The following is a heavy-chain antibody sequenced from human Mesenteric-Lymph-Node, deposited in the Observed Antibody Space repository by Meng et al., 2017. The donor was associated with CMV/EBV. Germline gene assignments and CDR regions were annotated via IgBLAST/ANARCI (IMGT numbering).Heavy chain of an antibody. Sequence: SVKVSCKASGGTFSSYAISWVRQAPGQGLEWMGGIIPIFGTANYAQKFQGRVTITTDESTSTAYMELSSLRSEDTAVYYCASGDIVVVPAAGNYYYYGMDVWGQGTTVTVSS. CDR2: IIPIFGTA. CDR1: GGTFSSYA. CDR3: ASGDIVVVPAAGNYYYYGMDV. V-gene: IGHV1-69*05. J-gene: IGHJ6*02. D-gene: IGHD2-2*01.